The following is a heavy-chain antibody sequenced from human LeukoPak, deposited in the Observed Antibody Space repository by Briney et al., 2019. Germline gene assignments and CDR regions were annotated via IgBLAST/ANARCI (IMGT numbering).Heavy chain of an antibody. Sequence: GSLRLSCAASGFTFDDYAMHWVRQAPGKGPEWVSYVTANGGGTYYADSVKGRFVISRDNSKNSLYLQMNILRPEDTALYYCAKILNPHAFDIWGQGTMVTVSS. CDR1: GFTFDDYA. D-gene: IGHD1-14*01. J-gene: IGHJ3*02. CDR2: VTANGGGT. V-gene: IGHV3-43*02. CDR3: AKILNPHAFDI.